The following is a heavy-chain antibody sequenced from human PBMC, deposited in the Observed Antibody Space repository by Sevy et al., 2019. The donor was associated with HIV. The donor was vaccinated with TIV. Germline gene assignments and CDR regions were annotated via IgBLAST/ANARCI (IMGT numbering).Heavy chain of an antibody. CDR3: ARDHGYCSGGSCYSGGY. CDR1: GLSVSDNY. Sequence: GGSLRLSCAASGLSVSDNYMNWVRQAPGKGLELVSVIYSDGRTYYADSVKDRFTISRDNAKNLLYLQMNSLRAEDTAVYYCARDHGYCSGGSCYSGGYWGQGTLVTVSS. D-gene: IGHD2-15*01. CDR2: IYSDGRT. V-gene: IGHV3-66*01. J-gene: IGHJ4*02.